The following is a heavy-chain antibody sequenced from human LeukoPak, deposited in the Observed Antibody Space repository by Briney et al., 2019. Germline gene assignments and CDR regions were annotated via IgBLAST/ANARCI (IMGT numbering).Heavy chain of an antibody. CDR1: GYIFTDYA. CDR3: ARGRGTSGSNRDFFYYYYMDV. D-gene: IGHD2-15*01. J-gene: IGHJ6*03. Sequence: ASVKVSCKASGYIFTDYAIHWLRQAPGQRPEWMGWMNAGNGNTKYSQKFQGRITLIRDTSAATAYMELSSLRHDDLAVYYCARGRGTSGSNRDFFYYYYMDVWGKGTTVTVSS. V-gene: IGHV1-3*01. CDR2: MNAGNGNT.